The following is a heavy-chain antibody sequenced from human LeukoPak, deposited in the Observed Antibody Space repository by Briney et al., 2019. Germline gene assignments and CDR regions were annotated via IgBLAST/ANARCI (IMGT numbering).Heavy chain of an antibody. D-gene: IGHD3-22*01. CDR3: ARGRYYDSSGYYGYYFDY. CDR2: IYYSGST. Sequence: SETLSLTCTVSGGSISSYYWSWIRQPPGKGLEWIGYIYYSGSTNYNPSLKSRVTISVDTSKNQFSLKLSSVTAADTAVYYCARGRYYDSSGYYGYYFDYWGQGTLVTVSS. V-gene: IGHV4-59*12. J-gene: IGHJ4*02. CDR1: GGSISSYY.